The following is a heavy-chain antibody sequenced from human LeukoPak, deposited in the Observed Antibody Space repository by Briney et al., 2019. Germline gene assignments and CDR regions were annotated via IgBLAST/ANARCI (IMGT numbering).Heavy chain of an antibody. V-gene: IGHV3-33*06. D-gene: IGHD2-15*01. CDR3: AKDQWDIVEHVPFDY. J-gene: IGHJ4*02. CDR2: IWYDGSNK. Sequence: PGGSLRLSCAASGFTFSSYGMHWVRQAPGKGLEWVAVIWYDGSNKYYADSVKGRFTISRDNSKNTLYLQMNSLRAEDTAVYYCAKDQWDIVEHVPFDYWGQGTLVTVSS. CDR1: GFTFSSYG.